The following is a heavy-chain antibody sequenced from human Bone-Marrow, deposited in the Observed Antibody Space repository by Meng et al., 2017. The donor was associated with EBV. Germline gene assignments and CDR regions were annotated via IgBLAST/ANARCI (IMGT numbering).Heavy chain of an antibody. D-gene: IGHD3-10*01. J-gene: IGHJ4*02. CDR3: ASESGRGYTPDY. CDR1: GGTFSSDA. V-gene: IGHV1-69*06. Sequence: LVTWGAGCKKPGSWVKVSCKTSGGTFSSDAISWVRQAPGQGLEWMGGLIPMLGAPNYAQKFQDRVTIIADKSTSIHYMELSSLRSDDTAVYYGASESGRGYTPDYWGRGALVTVSS. CDR2: LIPMLGAP.